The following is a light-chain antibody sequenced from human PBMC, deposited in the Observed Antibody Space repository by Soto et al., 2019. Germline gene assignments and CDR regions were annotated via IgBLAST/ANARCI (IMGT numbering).Light chain of an antibody. CDR3: SSHTTISTRL. CDR2: EVS. CDR1: SSDVGGYNY. Sequence: QSALTQPASVSGSPGQSITISCTGTSSDVGGYNYVSWYQHHPGTAPKLIIYEVSNRPSGVSNRFSGSKSGNTASLTISGLQTEDEANYYCSSHTTISTRLFGGGTKLTVL. V-gene: IGLV2-14*01. J-gene: IGLJ3*02.